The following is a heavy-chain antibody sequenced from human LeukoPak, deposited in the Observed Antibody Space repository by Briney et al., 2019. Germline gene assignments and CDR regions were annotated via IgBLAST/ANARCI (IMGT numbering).Heavy chain of an antibody. D-gene: IGHD3-22*01. CDR2: IYYSGST. Sequence: SETLSLTCTVSGGSINSYYWSWIRQPPGKGLEWIGYIYYSGSTNYNPSLKSRVTISVDTSKNQFSLKLSSVTAADTAVYYCARDDYDSSGYYYFDYWGQGTLVTVSS. CDR3: ARDDYDSSGYYYFDY. J-gene: IGHJ4*02. CDR1: GGSINSYY. V-gene: IGHV4-59*01.